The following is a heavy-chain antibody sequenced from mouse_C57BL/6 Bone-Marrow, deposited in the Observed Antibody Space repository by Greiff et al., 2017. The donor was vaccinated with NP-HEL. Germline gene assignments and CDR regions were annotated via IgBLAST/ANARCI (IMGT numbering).Heavy chain of an antibody. CDR2: IYPRDGST. J-gene: IGHJ4*01. V-gene: IGHV1-78*01. D-gene: IGHD2-4*01. CDR1: GYTFTDHT. Sequence: QVQLQQSDAELVKPGASVKISCKVSGYTFTDHTIHWMKQRPEQGLEWIGYIYPRDGSTKYNEKFKGKATLTADKSSSTAYMELNSLTSEDSAVYSCARRGMITPYAMDYWGQGTSVTVSS. CDR3: ARRGMITPYAMDY.